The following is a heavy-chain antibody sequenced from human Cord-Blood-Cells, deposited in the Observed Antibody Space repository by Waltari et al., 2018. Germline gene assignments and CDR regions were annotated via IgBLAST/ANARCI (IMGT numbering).Heavy chain of an antibody. J-gene: IGHJ4*02. CDR1: GGSISSYY. V-gene: IGHV4-59*01. CDR3: ARGCDYYDSSGYCYDY. D-gene: IGHD3-22*01. CDR2: IYYSGST. Sequence: QVQLQESGPGLVKPSETLSLTCTVSGGSISSYYWSWIRQPPGKGLEWIGYIYYSGSTNYNPSLKSRVTISVDTSKTQFSLKLSSVTAADTAVYYCARGCDYYDSSGYCYDYWGQGTLVTVSS.